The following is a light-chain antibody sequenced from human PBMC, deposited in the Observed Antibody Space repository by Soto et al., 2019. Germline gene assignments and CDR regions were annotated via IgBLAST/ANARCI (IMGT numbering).Light chain of an antibody. Sequence: QSVLTQPPSVSGAPGQRVTISCTGSSSNIGAGYDVHWYQQLPGTAPKLLIYGNSNRPSGVPDRFSGSKSGTSASLAITGLQAEDEADYCCQSYGSSLSGLYVFGTGTKVTVL. CDR1: SSNIGAGYD. V-gene: IGLV1-40*01. CDR2: GNS. CDR3: QSYGSSLSGLYV. J-gene: IGLJ1*01.